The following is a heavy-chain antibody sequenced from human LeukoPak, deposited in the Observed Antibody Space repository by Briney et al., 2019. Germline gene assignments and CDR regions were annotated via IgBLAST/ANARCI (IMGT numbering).Heavy chain of an antibody. Sequence: PGGSLRLSCAAPGFTFDGYAMHWVRQVPGKGLEWVGGIDWNSGRIDYADSVKGRFTISRDNAKNSLYLQMNSLRAEDTAVYYCARDRPYDYGDYYYYYGMDVWGQGTTVTVSS. V-gene: IGHV3-9*01. CDR1: GFTFDGYA. J-gene: IGHJ6*02. CDR2: IDWNSGRI. D-gene: IGHD4-17*01. CDR3: ARDRPYDYGDYYYYYGMDV.